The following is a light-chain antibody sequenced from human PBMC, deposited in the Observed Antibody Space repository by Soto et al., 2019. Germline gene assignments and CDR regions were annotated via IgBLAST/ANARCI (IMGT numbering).Light chain of an antibody. Sequence: DIVMTQSPDSLAVSLGERATINCKSSQSVLYSSNNKNYLAWYQQKPGQPPKALIYWASTRESGVPDRFSGSGSGTDFTPTISSLQAEDVAVSYCQQYYTTPWTFGQGTKVDSK. V-gene: IGKV4-1*01. J-gene: IGKJ1*01. CDR1: QSVLYSSNNKNY. CDR2: WAS. CDR3: QQYYTTPWT.